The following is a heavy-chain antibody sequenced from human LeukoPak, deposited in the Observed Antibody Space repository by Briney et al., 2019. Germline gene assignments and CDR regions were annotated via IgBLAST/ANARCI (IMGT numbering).Heavy chain of an antibody. CDR2: ISSSSSYI. CDR1: GFTFSSYS. V-gene: IGHV3-21*01. CDR3: ARDRWTYTYYFDY. D-gene: IGHD5-12*01. J-gene: IGHJ4*02. Sequence: PGGSLRLSCAASGFTFSSYSMNWVRQAPGKGLEWVSSISSSSSYIYYADSVKGRFTISRDNSKNTLYLEMNSLRAEDTAVYYCARDRWTYTYYFDYWGQGTLVTVSS.